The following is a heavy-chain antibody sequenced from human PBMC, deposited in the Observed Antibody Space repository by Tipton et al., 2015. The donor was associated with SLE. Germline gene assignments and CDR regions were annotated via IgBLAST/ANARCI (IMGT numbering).Heavy chain of an antibody. CDR1: GFTFSSYA. CDR3: ARVLGCSGGSCYFDY. V-gene: IGHV4-34*01. CDR2: INHSGST. D-gene: IGHD2-15*01. J-gene: IGHJ4*02. Sequence: LRLSCAASGFTFSSYAMSWVRQAPGKGLEWIGEINHSGSTNYNPSLKSRVTISVDTSKNQFSLKLSSVTAADTAVYYCARVLGCSGGSCYFDYWGQGTLVTVSS.